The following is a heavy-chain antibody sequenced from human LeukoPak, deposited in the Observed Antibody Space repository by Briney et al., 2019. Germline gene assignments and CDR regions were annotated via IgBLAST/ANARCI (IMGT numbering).Heavy chain of an antibody. CDR3: ARGPRYYYYYMDV. CDR1: GGSISSYY. J-gene: IGHJ6*03. V-gene: IGHV4-4*07. CDR2: IYTNGST. Sequence: PSETLSLTCTVSGGSISSYYWSWIRQPAGKGLEWIGRIYTNGSTNYNPSLKNRGTMLLNTTNNQISLNLRSMTAADTAVYYCARGPRYYYYYMDVWGKGTTVTVSS.